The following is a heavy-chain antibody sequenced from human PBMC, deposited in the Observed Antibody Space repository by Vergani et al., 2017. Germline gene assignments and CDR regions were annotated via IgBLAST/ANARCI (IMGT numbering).Heavy chain of an antibody. CDR3: ATDRRLRRSGYSGYDLFH. D-gene: IGHD5-12*01. Sequence: QVQLEQSGSQLKRPGASVRLSCKASGYSFTNYALSWVRQAPGQGLEWMGGFDPEDGETIYAQKFQDRVTMTEDTSTDTAYMELSSLRSEDTAVYYCATDRRLRRSGYSGYDLFHWGQGTLVTVSS. CDR2: FDPEDGET. J-gene: IGHJ4*02. CDR1: GYSFTNYA. V-gene: IGHV1-24*01.